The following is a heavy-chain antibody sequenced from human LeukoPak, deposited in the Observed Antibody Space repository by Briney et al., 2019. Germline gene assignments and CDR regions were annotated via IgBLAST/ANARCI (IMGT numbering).Heavy chain of an antibody. V-gene: IGHV3-30*02. J-gene: IGHJ4*02. CDR2: IRYDGSNK. CDR1: GFTFSSYG. Sequence: GGSLRLSCAASGFTFSSYGMHWVRQAPGKGLEWVAFIRYDGSNKYCADSVKGRFTISRDNSKNTLYLQMNSLRAEDTAVYYCAKTLSSYGDSDYWGQGTLVTVSS. D-gene: IGHD4-17*01. CDR3: AKTLSSYGDSDY.